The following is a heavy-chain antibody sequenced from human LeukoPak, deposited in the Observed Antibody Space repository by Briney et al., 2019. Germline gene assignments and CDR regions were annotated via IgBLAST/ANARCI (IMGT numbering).Heavy chain of an antibody. Sequence: PGESLKISCKGSGYSFTSYWIGWVRQMPGKGLECMGIIYPGDSDTRYSPSFQGQVTISADKSISTAYLQWSSLKASDTAMYYCARFPFTFGGVPYYFDYWGQGTLVTVSS. CDR3: ARFPFTFGGVPYYFDY. V-gene: IGHV5-51*03. J-gene: IGHJ4*02. D-gene: IGHD3-16*01. CDR2: IYPGDSDT. CDR1: GYSFTSYW.